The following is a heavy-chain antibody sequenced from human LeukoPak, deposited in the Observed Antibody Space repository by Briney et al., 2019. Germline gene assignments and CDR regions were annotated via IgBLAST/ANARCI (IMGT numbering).Heavy chain of an antibody. CDR1: GGSISSGDYY. J-gene: IGHJ4*02. V-gene: IGHV4-30-4*01. D-gene: IGHD3-10*01. Sequence: PSETLSLTCTVSGGSISSGDYYWSWIRQPPGKGLEWIGYIYYSGTAYYNPSLKSRVTISVDTSKNQFSLKLTSVPAADTAVYYCARGPYGSGSYYWGQGTLVTVSS. CDR3: ARGPYGSGSYY. CDR2: IYYSGTA.